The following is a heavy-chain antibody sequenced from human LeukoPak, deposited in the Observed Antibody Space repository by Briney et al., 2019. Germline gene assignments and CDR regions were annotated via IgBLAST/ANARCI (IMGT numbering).Heavy chain of an antibody. CDR3: ARFKGGTGFDY. J-gene: IGHJ4*02. CDR2: ISSSGKA. D-gene: IGHD1-26*01. Sequence: PSETLSLICAVSGGSLTTTDFDWAWIRQPPGQGFEWIATISSSGKAYYYPSLMSRVTISVDTSKNQFSLDVTSVTAADTGLFYCARFKGGTGFDYWGRGTLVIVS. CDR1: GGSLTTTDFD. V-gene: IGHV4-39*01.